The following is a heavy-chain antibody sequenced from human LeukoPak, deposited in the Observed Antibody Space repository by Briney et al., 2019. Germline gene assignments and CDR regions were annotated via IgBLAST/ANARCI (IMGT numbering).Heavy chain of an antibody. V-gene: IGHV3-48*01. D-gene: IGHD5-12*01. CDR2: ISSSSSTI. CDR1: GFTLSTYS. CDR3: ARDVDIVATIYGDAFDI. J-gene: IGHJ3*02. Sequence: GGSLRLSCAASGFTLSTYSMNWVRQAPGKGLEWVSYISSSSSTIYYADSVRGRFTISRDNAKNSLYRQMNSLRAEDTAVYYCARDVDIVATIYGDAFDIWGQGTMVTVSS.